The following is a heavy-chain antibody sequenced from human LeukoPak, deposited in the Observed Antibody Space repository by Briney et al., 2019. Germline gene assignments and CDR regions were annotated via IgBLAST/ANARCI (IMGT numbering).Heavy chain of an antibody. J-gene: IGHJ4*02. CDR1: GGSFSGYY. D-gene: IGHD3-16*02. Sequence: SETLSLTCAVYGGSFSGYYWSWIRQPPGKGLEWIGEIIHSGRINYNPSLKSRVTISIDTTKNQFSLKLSSVTAADTAVYFCARGVRYWGSYRYYFDYWAQGTLVTVSS. CDR3: ARGVRYWGSYRYYFDY. CDR2: IIHSGRI. V-gene: IGHV4-34*01.